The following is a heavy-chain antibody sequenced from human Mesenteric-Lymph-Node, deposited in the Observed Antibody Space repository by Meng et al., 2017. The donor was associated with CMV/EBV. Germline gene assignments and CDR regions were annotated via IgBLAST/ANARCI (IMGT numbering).Heavy chain of an antibody. D-gene: IGHD5-12*01. V-gene: IGHV3-49*04. J-gene: IGHJ6*02. CDR3: TRVREWLRFQRYYYYGIDV. CDR2: ISSKAYGGTT. CDR1: GFTFGDYA. Sequence: GGSLRLFSTASGFTFGDYALSSVRPAPGKGLEWVGLISSKAYGGTTEYAASVKGRFTISRDDSKSIAYLQMNSLKTEDTAVYYCTRVREWLRFQRYYYYGIDVWGQGTTVTVSS.